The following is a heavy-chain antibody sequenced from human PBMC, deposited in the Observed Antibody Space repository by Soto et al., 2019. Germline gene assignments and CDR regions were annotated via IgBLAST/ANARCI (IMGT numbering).Heavy chain of an antibody. V-gene: IGHV3-23*01. CDR3: AKEPSYSSGWSPIDY. D-gene: IGHD6-19*01. Sequence: EVQLLESGGGLVQPGGSLRISCAASGFTFSSYAMSWVRQAPGKGLEWVSAISGSGGSTYYADSVKGRFTISRDNSKNTLYLQLNRLRADDTAVYYCAKEPSYSSGWSPIDYWGQGTLVTVSS. J-gene: IGHJ4*02. CDR2: ISGSGGST. CDR1: GFTFSSYA.